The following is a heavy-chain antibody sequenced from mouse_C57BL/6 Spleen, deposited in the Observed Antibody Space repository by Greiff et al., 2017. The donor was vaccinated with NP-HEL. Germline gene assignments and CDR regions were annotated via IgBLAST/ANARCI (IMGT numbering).Heavy chain of an antibody. Sequence: EVQLLQSGPELVQPGASVKIPCKASGYTFPAYTMDWVKQSHGKSLEWIGDINPNHGGTIYNQKFKGQATLTVDKSSSTAYMELRSLTSEDTAVYYCARLDYCHFDYWGQGTTLTVSS. D-gene: IGHD2-13*01. CDR1: GYTFPAYT. J-gene: IGHJ2*01. CDR2: INPNHGGT. V-gene: IGHV1-18*01. CDR3: ARLDYCHFDY.